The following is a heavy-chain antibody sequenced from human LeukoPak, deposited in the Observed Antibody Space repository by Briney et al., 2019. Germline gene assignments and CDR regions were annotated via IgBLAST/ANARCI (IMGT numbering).Heavy chain of an antibody. CDR1: GFILSSYW. CDR3: AISVVSTYWYFDL. D-gene: IGHD4-23*01. Sequence: GGSLRLSCAASGFILSSYWMHWVRQVPGKGLVWVSRVYTDGTTTDFADSVKGRFTVSRDNAKNTLYLQMDSLRAEDTAMYYCAISVVSTYWYFDLWRRGTLVTVSS. V-gene: IGHV3-74*01. J-gene: IGHJ2*01. CDR2: VYTDGTTT.